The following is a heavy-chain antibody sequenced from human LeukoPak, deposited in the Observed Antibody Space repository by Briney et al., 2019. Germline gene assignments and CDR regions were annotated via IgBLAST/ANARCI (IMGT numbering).Heavy chain of an antibody. V-gene: IGHV3-7*01. CDR3: ARDPSYYYDSSGYYPLVY. CDR2: IKQDGSEK. D-gene: IGHD3-22*01. CDR1: GFTFSSYW. Sequence: PGGSLRLSCAASGFTFSSYWMSWVRQAPGKGLEWEANIKQDGSEKYYVDSVKGRFTISRDNAKNSLYLQMNSLRAEDTAVYYCARDPSYYYDSSGYYPLVYWGQGTLVTVSS. J-gene: IGHJ4*02.